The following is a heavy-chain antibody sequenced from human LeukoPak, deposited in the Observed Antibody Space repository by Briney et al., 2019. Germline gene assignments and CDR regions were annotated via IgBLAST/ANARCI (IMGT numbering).Heavy chain of an antibody. Sequence: SETLSLTCTVSGASVSSYFWSWIRQPGGKGLEWIGRIYTSGSANYNPSLKSRVTMSLDTSKNQFSLKLNSVTAADTAVYYCARVLDYYGSGTYAFDFWGQGTLVSVSS. CDR3: ARVLDYYGSGTYAFDF. CDR1: GASVSSYF. CDR2: IYTSGSA. V-gene: IGHV4-4*07. J-gene: IGHJ4*02. D-gene: IGHD3-10*01.